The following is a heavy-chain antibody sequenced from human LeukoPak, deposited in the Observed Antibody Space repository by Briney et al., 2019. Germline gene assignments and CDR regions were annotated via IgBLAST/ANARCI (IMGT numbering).Heavy chain of an antibody. J-gene: IGHJ4*02. CDR3: AKGDRGVLIIPSTEFDY. Sequence: GGSLRLSCAASGFTFSSYSMNWVRQAPGKGLEWVSSISGSSSYIYYADSVKGRFTISRDNAKNTLYLQMNSLRAEDTAVFYCAKGDRGVLIIPSTEFDYWGQGTLVTVSS. V-gene: IGHV3-21*04. CDR2: ISGSSSYI. D-gene: IGHD3-9*01. CDR1: GFTFSSYS.